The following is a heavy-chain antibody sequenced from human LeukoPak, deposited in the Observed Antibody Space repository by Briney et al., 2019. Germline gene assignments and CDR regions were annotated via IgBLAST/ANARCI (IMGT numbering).Heavy chain of an antibody. Sequence: SQTLSLTCVISGDIVSSNSAAWHWIRQSPSRGLEWLGRTYYRSKWYNDYAVSVKSRITINPDTSKNQFSLQLNSVTPEDTAVYYCARDYYGGNFHFDYWGQGTLVTVSS. D-gene: IGHD4-23*01. J-gene: IGHJ4*02. CDR3: ARDYYGGNFHFDY. V-gene: IGHV6-1*01. CDR1: GDIVSSNSAA. CDR2: TYYRSKWYN.